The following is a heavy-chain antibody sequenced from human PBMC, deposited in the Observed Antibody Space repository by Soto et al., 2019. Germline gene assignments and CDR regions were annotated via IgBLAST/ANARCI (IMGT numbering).Heavy chain of an antibody. CDR1: GSTFTNFA. J-gene: IGHJ4*02. D-gene: IGHD2-2*01. V-gene: IGHV3-23*01. CDR2: ISGTGDTT. Sequence: GGSLRLSCAASGSTFTNFAMNWVHQAPGKGLEWVSVISGTGDTTYNADSVKGRFTISRDNSMNTAFLQMNSLRAEDTALYYCAKGYCSSTSCSFDYWGQGTLVTVSS. CDR3: AKGYCSSTSCSFDY.